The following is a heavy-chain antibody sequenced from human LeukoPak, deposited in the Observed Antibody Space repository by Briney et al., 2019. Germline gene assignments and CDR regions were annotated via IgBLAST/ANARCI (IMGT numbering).Heavy chain of an antibody. CDR1: GYTFTGYC. V-gene: IGHV1-2*02. CDR3: ARPEPDCSSTSCYMDV. J-gene: IGHJ6*02. Sequence: GASVKVSCKASGYTFTGYCMHWVRQAPGQGLEWMGWINPNSGGTNYAQKFQGRVTMTRDTSISTAYMELSRLRSDDTAVYYCARPEPDCSSTSCYMDVWGQGTTVTVSS. D-gene: IGHD2-2*01. CDR2: INPNSGGT.